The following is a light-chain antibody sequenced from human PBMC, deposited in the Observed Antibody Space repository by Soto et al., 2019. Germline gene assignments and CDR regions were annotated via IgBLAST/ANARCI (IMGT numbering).Light chain of an antibody. CDR1: SSDVGSYNL. CDR3: CSYAGSSTWV. V-gene: IGLV2-23*01. Sequence: QSALTQPASVSGSPGQSITISCTGTSSDVGSYNLVSWYQHHPGKAPKLMIYGGSKRPSGISNRFSGSKSGYTASLTISGLQAEDEAEYYCCSYAGSSTWVFGGGTKLTVL. CDR2: GGS. J-gene: IGLJ3*02.